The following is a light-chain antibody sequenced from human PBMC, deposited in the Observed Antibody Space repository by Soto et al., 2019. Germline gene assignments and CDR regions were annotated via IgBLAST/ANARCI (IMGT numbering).Light chain of an antibody. CDR1: QSISNY. J-gene: IGKJ1*01. V-gene: IGKV3-11*01. CDR2: DAS. Sequence: EIVLTQSPATLSLSPGERATLSCRASQSISNYLAWYQHKPGQAPRLLIYDASTRATGIPARFSVSGSGTDFTLTISSLELEDFEVYFCQLRSNWPPTWTFGQGTKVEVK. CDR3: QLRSNWPPTWT.